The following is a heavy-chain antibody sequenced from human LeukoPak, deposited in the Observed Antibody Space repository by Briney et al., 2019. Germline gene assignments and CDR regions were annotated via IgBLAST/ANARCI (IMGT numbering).Heavy chain of an antibody. CDR3: ARETGFGRGWRGYSSGWYFDY. CDR2: ISSSGSTI. V-gene: IGHV3-48*03. Sequence: GGSLRLSCAASGFTFSSYEMNWVRQAPGKGLEWVSYISSSGSTIYYADSVKGRFTISRDNAKNSLYLQMNSLRAEDTAVYYCARETGFGRGWRGYSSGWYFDYWGQGTLVTVSS. J-gene: IGHJ4*02. D-gene: IGHD6-19*01. CDR1: GFTFSSYE.